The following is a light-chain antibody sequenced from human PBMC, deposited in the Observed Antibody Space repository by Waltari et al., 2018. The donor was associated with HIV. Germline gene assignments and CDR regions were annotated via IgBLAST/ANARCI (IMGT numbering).Light chain of an antibody. CDR1: GGPSTYA. CDR2: LNSDGSH. Sequence: QLVLTQSPSASASLRASAKLTCTLSGGPSTYAIPWHQQQPVTGPRYLMKLNSDGSHSKGDGIPDRFSGSSSGPERYLTISSLRSEDEGDYYCQTWGAGILVFGGGTKLTVL. CDR3: QTWGAGILV. J-gene: IGLJ3*02. V-gene: IGLV4-69*01.